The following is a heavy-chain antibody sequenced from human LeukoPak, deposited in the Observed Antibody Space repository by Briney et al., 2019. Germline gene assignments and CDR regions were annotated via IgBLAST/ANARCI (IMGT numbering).Heavy chain of an antibody. CDR2: ITGSGGRT. J-gene: IGHJ4*02. Sequence: GGSLRLSCAASGFTFSSYAMNWVRQAPGKGLEWVSAITGSGGRTYYADSVKGRFTISRDNSKNTLYLQMNSLRAEDTAVYYCAKPTLRYFDWLPQDWGQGTLVTVSS. D-gene: IGHD3-9*01. CDR3: AKPTLRYFDWLPQD. V-gene: IGHV3-23*01. CDR1: GFTFSSYA.